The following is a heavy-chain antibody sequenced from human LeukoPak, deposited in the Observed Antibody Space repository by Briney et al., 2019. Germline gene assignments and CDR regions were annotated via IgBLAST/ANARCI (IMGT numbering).Heavy chain of an antibody. Sequence: ETLSLTCTVSGGSISSRSHYWCWIRQPPGKGLEWVSGISGSGGSTYYADSVGRFSISRDNSKNTLYLQMTSLRAEDTAVYYCGKEGRGMGAATIDYWGQGTLVTVSS. D-gene: IGHD1-26*01. V-gene: IGHV3-23*01. CDR3: GKEGRGMGAATIDY. J-gene: IGHJ4*02. CDR1: GGSISSRSHY. CDR2: ISGSGGST.